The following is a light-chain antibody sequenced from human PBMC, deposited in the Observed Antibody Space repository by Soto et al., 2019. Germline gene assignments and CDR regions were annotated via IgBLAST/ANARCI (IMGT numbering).Light chain of an antibody. V-gene: IGKV3-11*01. J-gene: IGKJ4*01. CDR3: QHYGVSWLT. Sequence: EIVVTKSPATVSLSPGERATLSCRASQSVSSYLAWYQQKPGQAPRLLIYDASNRATGIPARFSGSGSGTDFTLTISRLEPADFAVYYCQHYGVSWLTFCGGTMVDIK. CDR2: DAS. CDR1: QSVSSY.